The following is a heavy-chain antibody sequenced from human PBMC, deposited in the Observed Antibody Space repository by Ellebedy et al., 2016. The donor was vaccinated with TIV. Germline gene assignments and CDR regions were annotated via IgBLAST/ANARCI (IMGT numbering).Heavy chain of an antibody. CDR2: INPNSGGT. CDR1: GYTFTDYN. J-gene: IGHJ4*02. D-gene: IGHD1-26*01. V-gene: IGHV1-2*02. CDR3: ARDTVGATEEVFHY. Sequence: ASVKVSXXTSGYTFTDYNLQWVRQAPGQGLEWMGWINPNSGGTNYAQKFQGRVTMTSDTSISTAYMELSRLRSDNTAVYYCARDTVGATEEVFHYWGQGTLVTVSS.